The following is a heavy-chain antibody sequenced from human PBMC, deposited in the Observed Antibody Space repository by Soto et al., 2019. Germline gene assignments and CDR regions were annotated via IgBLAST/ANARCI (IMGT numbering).Heavy chain of an antibody. CDR3: ARTLRWFDP. J-gene: IGHJ5*02. V-gene: IGHV4-30-2*01. CDR1: GGSISSGGYP. D-gene: IGHD3-16*01. Sequence: SETLSLTCAVSGGSISSGGYPWSWIRQPPGKGLEWIGYIYHSGSTYYNPSLKSRVTISVDRSKNQFSLKLSSVTAADTAVYYCARTLRWFDPWGQGTLVTVSS. CDR2: IYHSGST.